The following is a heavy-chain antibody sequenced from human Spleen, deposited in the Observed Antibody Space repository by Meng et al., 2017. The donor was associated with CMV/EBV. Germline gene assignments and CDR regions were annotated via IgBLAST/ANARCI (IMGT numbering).Heavy chain of an antibody. J-gene: IGHJ4*02. Sequence: GESLKISCAASGFTFSSYAMHWVRQAPGKGLEYVSAISSNGGSTYYADSVKGRFTISRDNAKNSLFLQMNSLRAEDTAVYYCARGSTAGYWGQGTLVTVSS. CDR3: ARGSTAGY. CDR1: GFTFSSYA. CDR2: ISSNGGST. V-gene: IGHV3-64*02.